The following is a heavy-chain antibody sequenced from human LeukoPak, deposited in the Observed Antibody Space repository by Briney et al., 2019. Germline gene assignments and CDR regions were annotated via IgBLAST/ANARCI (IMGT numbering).Heavy chain of an antibody. CDR2: ISSSSSYI. J-gene: IGHJ3*02. Sequence: GGSLRLSCAASGFTFSSYSMNWVRQAPGKGLEWVSSISSSSSYIYYADSVKGRFTISRDNAKNSLYLQMNSLRAEDTAVYYCAKDRSTAAGDDAFDIWGQGTMVTVSS. V-gene: IGHV3-21*01. CDR1: GFTFSSYS. CDR3: AKDRSTAAGDDAFDI. D-gene: IGHD6-13*01.